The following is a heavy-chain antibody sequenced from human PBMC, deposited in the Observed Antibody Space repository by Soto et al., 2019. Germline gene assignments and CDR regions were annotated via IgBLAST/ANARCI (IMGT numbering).Heavy chain of an antibody. CDR2: INHSGST. J-gene: IGHJ4*02. Sequence: SETPSLTCAVYGGSFSGYYWSWIRQPPGKGLEWIGEINHSGSTNYNPSLKSRVTISVDTSKNQFSLKLSSVTAADTAVYYCARGRVAFDYWGQGTLVTAPQ. D-gene: IGHD2-15*01. V-gene: IGHV4-34*01. CDR3: ARGRVAFDY. CDR1: GGSFSGYY.